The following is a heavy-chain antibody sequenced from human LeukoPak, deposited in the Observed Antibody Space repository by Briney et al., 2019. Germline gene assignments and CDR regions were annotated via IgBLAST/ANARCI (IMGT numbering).Heavy chain of an antibody. V-gene: IGHV6-1*01. CDR3: ARDGFAHVIRPGGWFDP. CDR2: TYYRSKWYN. J-gene: IGHJ5*02. D-gene: IGHD3-10*01. Sequence: SQTLSLTCAISGDSVSSNSAAWNWIRQSPSRGLEWLGRTYYRSKWYNDYAVSVKSRITINPDTSKNQFSLQLNSVTPEDTAVYYCARDGFAHVIRPGGWFDPWGQGTLVTVSS. CDR1: GDSVSSNSAA.